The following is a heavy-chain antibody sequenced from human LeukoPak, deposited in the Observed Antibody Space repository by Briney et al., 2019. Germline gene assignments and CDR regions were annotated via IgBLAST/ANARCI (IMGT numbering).Heavy chain of an antibody. CDR2: IRGNGSRT. Sequence: GGSLRLSCAASGFIFSGYAMSWVRQAPGKGLEWVASIRGNGSRTYYADSVKGRFTISRDNSKNTLFLQMNSLRAEDTAVYFCAQSPGSSGWLDYFQHWGQGTLVPVSS. D-gene: IGHD6-19*01. V-gene: IGHV3-23*01. CDR1: GFIFSGYA. J-gene: IGHJ1*01. CDR3: AQSPGSSGWLDYFQH.